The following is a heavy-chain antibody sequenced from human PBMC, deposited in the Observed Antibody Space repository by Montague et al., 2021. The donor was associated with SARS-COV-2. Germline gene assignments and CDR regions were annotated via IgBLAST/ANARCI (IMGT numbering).Heavy chain of an antibody. J-gene: IGHJ3*02. CDR2: INQDGGEY. V-gene: IGHV3-7*01. CDR1: GFTFSSYW. D-gene: IGHD3-9*01. CDR3: ARRRLRFFDGSEGFDI. Sequence: SLRLSCAASGFTFSSYWMSWVRQAPGKGLEWVANINQDGGEYYYVAFVKGRFTISSDNAKNSLYLQMNRLRAEETAVYYCARRRLRFFDGSEGFDIWGQGTMVTVSS.